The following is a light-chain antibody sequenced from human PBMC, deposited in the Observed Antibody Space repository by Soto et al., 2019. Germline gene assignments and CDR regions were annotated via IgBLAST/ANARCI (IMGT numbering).Light chain of an antibody. Sequence: EIVLTQSPGTLSLSPGERATLSCRASQSVSSSYLAWYQQKPGQAPRLLIYGASSRATGIPDRFSGSGSGTDFTLTISRLEPEDFAVYYCQQYGRALLLTVGPGTKVDIK. J-gene: IGKJ3*01. CDR2: GAS. CDR3: QQYGRALLLT. V-gene: IGKV3-20*01. CDR1: QSVSSSY.